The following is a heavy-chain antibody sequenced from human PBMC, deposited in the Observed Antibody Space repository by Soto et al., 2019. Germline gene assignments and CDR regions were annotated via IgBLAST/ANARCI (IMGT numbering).Heavy chain of an antibody. CDR3: ADRMWFDP. CDR1: GFTFTNAW. Sequence: GGSLRLSCAASGFTFTNAWMSWVRQAPGKGLEWVGRVKSKVDGGTTDYAAPVKGRFTISRDDSINMVYLQMNSLKTEDTAVYYCADRMWFDPWGQGTLVTVSS. J-gene: IGHJ5*02. CDR2: VKSKVDGGTT. V-gene: IGHV3-15*01.